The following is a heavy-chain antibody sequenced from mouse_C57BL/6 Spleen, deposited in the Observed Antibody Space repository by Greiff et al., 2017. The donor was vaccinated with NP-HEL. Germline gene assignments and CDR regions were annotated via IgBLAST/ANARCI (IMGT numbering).Heavy chain of an antibody. J-gene: IGHJ2*01. CDR3: TTRIDYGSSYGFDY. Sequence: VHVKQSGAELVRPGASVKLSCTASGFNIKDDYMHWVKQRPEQGLEWIGWIDPENGDTEYASKFQGKATITADTSSNTAYLQLSSLTSEDTAVYYCTTRIDYGSSYGFDYWGQGTTLTVSS. D-gene: IGHD1-1*01. V-gene: IGHV14-4*01. CDR2: IDPENGDT. CDR1: GFNIKDDY.